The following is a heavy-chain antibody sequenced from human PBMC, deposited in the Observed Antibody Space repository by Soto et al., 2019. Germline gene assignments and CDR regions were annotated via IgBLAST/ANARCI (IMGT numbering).Heavy chain of an antibody. J-gene: IGHJ4*02. Sequence: PSETLSLTCIVSGGSISNYYWSWIRQSPGKGLEWIGYIYDNGYTKYKPSLKSRVTISVDTSKNQFSLKLSSVTAADTAVYYCARTQVVEMATIHYFDDWGQGTRVTVSS. CDR3: ARTQVVEMATIHYFDD. V-gene: IGHV4-59*01. CDR1: GGSISNYY. D-gene: IGHD5-12*01. CDR2: IYDNGYT.